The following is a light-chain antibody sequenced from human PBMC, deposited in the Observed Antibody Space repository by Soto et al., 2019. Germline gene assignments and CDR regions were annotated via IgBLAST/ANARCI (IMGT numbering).Light chain of an antibody. CDR3: QHYSNSPPAIT. J-gene: IGKJ5*01. V-gene: IGKV3-20*01. CDR2: GAS. Sequence: ESGLTQSPGTLSFSPGERSTLSCRSSQSVSSSYLAWYQQKPGQAPRLLIYGASTRATGIPARFSGSGSGTEFTLTISSLQSEDFAVYYCQHYSNSPPAITFGQGTRLEI. CDR1: QSVSSSY.